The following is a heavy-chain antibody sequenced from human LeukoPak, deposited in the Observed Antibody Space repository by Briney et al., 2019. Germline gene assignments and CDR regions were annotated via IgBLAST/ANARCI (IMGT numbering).Heavy chain of an antibody. J-gene: IGHJ6*02. Sequence: HPGGSLRLSCAASGFTFSDYEINWVRQAPGKGLEWVSCISTSGSTTYYADSVKGRFTISRDNSKNTLYLQMNSLRAEDTAVYYCATTVTTGWTNYYYYGMDVWGQGTTVTVSS. CDR1: GFTFSDYE. CDR2: ISTSGSTT. CDR3: ATTVTTGWTNYYYYGMDV. D-gene: IGHD4-17*01. V-gene: IGHV3-48*03.